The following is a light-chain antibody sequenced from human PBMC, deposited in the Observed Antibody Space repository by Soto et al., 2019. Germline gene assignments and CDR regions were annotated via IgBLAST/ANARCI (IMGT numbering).Light chain of an antibody. J-gene: IGLJ2*01. CDR1: SSDVGGYNY. Sequence: QSALTQPASVSGSPGQSITISCTGTSSDVGGYNYVSWYQQHPGKAPKLMIYEVSNRPSGVSNRFSGSKSGNTASLTISGLQAEYEADYYCSSYTSSSTREFGGGTKLTVL. CDR3: SSYTSSSTRE. CDR2: EVS. V-gene: IGLV2-14*01.